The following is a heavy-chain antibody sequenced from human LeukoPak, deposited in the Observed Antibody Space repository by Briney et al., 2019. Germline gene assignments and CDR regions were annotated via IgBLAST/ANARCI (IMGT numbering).Heavy chain of an antibody. J-gene: IGHJ5*02. V-gene: IGHV1-2*02. D-gene: IGHD3-10*01. CDR2: INPDSGGT. CDR3: ARVREYYGSGGWFDP. CDR1: GYTFTGYY. Sequence: ASVKVSCKASGYTFTGYYMNWVRQAPGRELEWMGWINPDSGGTNYAQKFQGRVTMTRDTSISTAYMELSRLRSDDTAVYYCARVREYYGSGGWFDPWGQGTLVTVSS.